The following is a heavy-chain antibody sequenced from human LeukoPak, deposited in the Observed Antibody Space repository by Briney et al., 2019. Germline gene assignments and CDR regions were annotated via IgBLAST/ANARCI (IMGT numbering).Heavy chain of an antibody. CDR3: AKDLTQKTYEGSPGLDV. Sequence: ASVKVSCKASGYIFTDYYMHWVRQAPGQELGWMGRINPNSGGTNYAQKFQGRVTMTRDTSISTAYTELNSLRAEDTAVYYCAKDLTQKTYEGSPGLDVWGKGTTVTVSS. D-gene: IGHD2-8*01. J-gene: IGHJ6*04. CDR1: GYIFTDYY. V-gene: IGHV1/OR15-1*02. CDR2: INPNSGGT.